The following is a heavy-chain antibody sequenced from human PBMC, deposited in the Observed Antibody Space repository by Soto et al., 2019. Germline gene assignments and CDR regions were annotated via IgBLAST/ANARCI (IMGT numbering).Heavy chain of an antibody. V-gene: IGHV4-34*01. CDR2: INHSGST. J-gene: IGHJ4*02. Sequence: SETLSLTCAVYGGSFSGYYWSWIRQPPGKGLEWIGEINHSGSTNYNPSLKSRVTISVDTSKNQFSLKLSSVTAADTAVYYCARGRRRLGYCSGGSCYGIDYWGQGTLVTVSS. CDR3: ARGRRRLGYCSGGSCYGIDY. CDR1: GGSFSGYY. D-gene: IGHD2-15*01.